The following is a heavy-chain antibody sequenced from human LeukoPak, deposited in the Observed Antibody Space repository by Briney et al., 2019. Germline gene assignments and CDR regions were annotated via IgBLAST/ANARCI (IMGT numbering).Heavy chain of an antibody. J-gene: IGHJ4*02. CDR3: ARKRGYSYGCFDY. D-gene: IGHD5-18*01. CDR2: IKQDGSEK. V-gene: IGHV3-7*01. CDR1: GFTFSSYW. Sequence: PGGSLRLSCAASGFTFSSYWMSWVRQAPGKGLEWVANIKQDGSEKYYVDSVKGRFTISRDNAKNSLYLQMNSLRPEDTAVYYCARKRGYSYGCFDYWGQGTLVTVSS.